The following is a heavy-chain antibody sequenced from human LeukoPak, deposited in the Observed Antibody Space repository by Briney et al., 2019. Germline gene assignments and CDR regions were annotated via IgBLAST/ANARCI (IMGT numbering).Heavy chain of an antibody. CDR3: ARGASSSWYTHYYGMDV. J-gene: IGHJ6*02. Sequence: KPSETLSLTCAVYGGSFSGYYWSWIRQPPGKGLEWIGEINHSGSTNYNPSLKSRVTISVDTSKNQFSLKLSSVTAADTAVYYCARGASSSWYTHYYGMDVWGQGTTVTVSS. V-gene: IGHV4-34*01. CDR2: INHSGST. D-gene: IGHD6-13*01. CDR1: GGSFSGYY.